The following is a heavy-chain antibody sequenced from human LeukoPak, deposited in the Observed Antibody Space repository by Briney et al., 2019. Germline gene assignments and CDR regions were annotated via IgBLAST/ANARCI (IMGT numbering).Heavy chain of an antibody. D-gene: IGHD3-22*01. CDR2: ISSSGSTI. Sequence: GGSLRLSCAASGFTFSSYEMNWVRQAPGKGLEWVSYISSSGSTIYYADSVKGRFTISRDNSKNTLYLQMNSLRAEDTAVYYCASPPHYYGSGGHYSYYFDYWGQGTLVTVSS. CDR3: ASPPHYYGSGGHYSYYFDY. CDR1: GFTFSSYE. V-gene: IGHV3-48*03. J-gene: IGHJ4*02.